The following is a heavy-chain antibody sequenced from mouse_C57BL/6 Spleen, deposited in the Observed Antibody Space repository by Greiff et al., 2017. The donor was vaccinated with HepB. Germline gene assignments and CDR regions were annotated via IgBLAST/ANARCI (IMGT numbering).Heavy chain of an antibody. CDR2: INPNNGGT. D-gene: IGHD2-4*01. V-gene: IGHV1-18*01. CDR1: GYTFTDYN. J-gene: IGHJ3*01. CDR3: ALYSDFDEGAGFAY. Sequence: EVQVVESGPELVQPGASVKIPCKASGYTFTDYNMDWVKQSHGKSLEWTGDINPNNGGTIYHQKLKDKVTLTVDKSSSTAYMELRSLTSEDTSVYYCALYSDFDEGAGFAYWDQGARVTVA.